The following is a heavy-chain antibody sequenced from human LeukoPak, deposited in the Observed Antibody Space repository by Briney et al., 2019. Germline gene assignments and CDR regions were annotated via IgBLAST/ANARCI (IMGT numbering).Heavy chain of an antibody. CDR3: TRQGYDILTGYIDAFDI. V-gene: IGHV4-59*08. J-gene: IGHJ3*02. D-gene: IGHD3-9*01. CDR2: ISYSGST. Sequence: SETLSLTCTVSGGSISSYYWSWIRQPPGKGLEWIGYISYSGSTNYNPSLKSRVTISIDTSKNQFSLKLRSVTAADTAIYYCTRQGYDILTGYIDAFDIWGQGTMVTVSS. CDR1: GGSISSYY.